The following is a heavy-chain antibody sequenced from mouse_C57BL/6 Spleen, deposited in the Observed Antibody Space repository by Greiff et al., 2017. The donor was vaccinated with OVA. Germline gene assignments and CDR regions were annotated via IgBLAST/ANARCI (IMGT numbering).Heavy chain of an antibody. CDR3: AREDWDEGFAY. D-gene: IGHD4-1*01. V-gene: IGHV1-66*01. J-gene: IGHJ3*01. CDR1: GYSFTSYY. Sequence: VKLMESGPELVKPGASVKISCKASGYSFTSYYIHWVKQRPGQGLEWIGWIYPGSGNTKYNEKFKGKATLTADTSSSTAYMQLSSLTSEDSAVYYCAREDWDEGFAYWGQGTLVTVSA. CDR2: IYPGSGNT.